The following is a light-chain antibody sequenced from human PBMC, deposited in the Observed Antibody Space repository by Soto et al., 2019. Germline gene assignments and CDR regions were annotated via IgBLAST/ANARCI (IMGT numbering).Light chain of an antibody. J-gene: IGLJ1*01. V-gene: IGLV2-11*01. CDR3: CSYAGSYTSGYV. Sequence: QSALTQPRSVSGSPGQSVTISCTGTSSDVGGYNYVSWYQQHPGKAPKLMIYDVSKRPSGVPDRFSGSKSGNTASLTISGLQAEDEADYYCCSYAGSYTSGYVFGTGTKFTVL. CDR2: DVS. CDR1: SSDVGGYNY.